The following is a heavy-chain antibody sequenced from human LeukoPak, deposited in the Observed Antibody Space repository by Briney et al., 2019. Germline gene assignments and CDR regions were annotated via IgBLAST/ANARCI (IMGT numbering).Heavy chain of an antibody. CDR1: GFTFSSYA. CDR3: AKDPGHYDFWSGYLPYFDY. CDR2: ISYDGSNK. D-gene: IGHD3-3*01. Sequence: GGSLRLSCAASGFTFSSYAMHWVRQAPGKGLEWVAVISYDGSNKYYADSVKGRFTISRDNSKNTLYLQMNSLRAEDTAVYYCAKDPGHYDFWSGYLPYFDYWGQGTLVTVSS. V-gene: IGHV3-30*04. J-gene: IGHJ4*02.